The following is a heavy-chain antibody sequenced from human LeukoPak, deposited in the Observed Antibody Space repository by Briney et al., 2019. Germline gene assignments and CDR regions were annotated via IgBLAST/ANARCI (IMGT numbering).Heavy chain of an antibody. CDR1: GGSIGSYY. V-gene: IGHV4-59*01. CDR2: IYYSGST. Sequence: SETLSLTCAVSGGSIGSYYWSWIRQPPGKGLEWIGYIYYSGSTSYNPSLKSRVTISVDTSKNQFSLKLSSVTAADTAIYYCARENPSGYYNRPIDYWGQGTLVTVSS. CDR3: ARENPSGYYNRPIDY. J-gene: IGHJ4*02. D-gene: IGHD3-22*01.